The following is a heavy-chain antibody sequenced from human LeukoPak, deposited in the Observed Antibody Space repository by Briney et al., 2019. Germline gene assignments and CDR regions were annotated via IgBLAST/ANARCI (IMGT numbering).Heavy chain of an antibody. CDR1: GLTGSSNF. Sequence: GGSLRLSCAASGLTGSSNFMTWVRQAPGKGLEWVSAIYSGGSTIYAASVRGRFNISRDNSKKTMFLQMSSLRVEDAAVYYCASSGTASRGAMDVWGQGTTVTVSS. J-gene: IGHJ6*02. CDR3: ASSGTASRGAMDV. CDR2: IYSGGST. V-gene: IGHV3-66*01. D-gene: IGHD1-1*01.